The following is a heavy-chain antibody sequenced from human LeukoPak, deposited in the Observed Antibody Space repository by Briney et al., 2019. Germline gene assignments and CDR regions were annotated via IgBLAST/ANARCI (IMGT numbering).Heavy chain of an antibody. V-gene: IGHV3-30*02. CDR2: VRYDGSNE. CDR3: ARGLSSTGGFDY. J-gene: IGHJ4*02. D-gene: IGHD1-26*01. CDR1: GFVFSDYG. Sequence: GGSLRLSCAASGFVFSDYGMHWVRQAPGKGLEWVAFVRYDGSNEYYADSMKGRFTISRDNSKNTLYLQMNSLRAEDTAVYYCARGLSSTGGFDYWGQGTLVTVSS.